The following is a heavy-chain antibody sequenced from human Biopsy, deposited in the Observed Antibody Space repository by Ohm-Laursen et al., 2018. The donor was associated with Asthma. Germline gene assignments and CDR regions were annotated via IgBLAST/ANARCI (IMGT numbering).Heavy chain of an antibody. J-gene: IGHJ4*02. Sequence: QTLSLTCAVSGASITTSPSYWSWLRLLPGKGLEWIGCIYYSGETFFNPSLKNPLFMSLDSSKNQFSLKMTSVTVADTAVYFCARNLPGYTYGPFDYWGQGTLVTVSS. CDR3: ARNLPGYTYGPFDY. CDR2: IYYSGET. CDR1: GASITTSPSY. V-gene: IGHV4-31*02. D-gene: IGHD5-18*01.